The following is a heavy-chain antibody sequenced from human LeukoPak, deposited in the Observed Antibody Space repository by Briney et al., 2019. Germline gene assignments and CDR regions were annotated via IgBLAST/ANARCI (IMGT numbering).Heavy chain of an antibody. CDR2: IYYSGTT. Sequence: SETLSLTCTVSGASISSSYWSWIRQPPGKGLEWIGYIYYSGTTNYNPSLKSRLTISVDTSKNQFSLKLSSVTAADTAVYYCARRGYCSGGTCLTFDLWGQGTLVTVSS. D-gene: IGHD2-15*01. CDR3: ARRGYCSGGTCLTFDL. CDR1: GASISSSY. J-gene: IGHJ4*02. V-gene: IGHV4-59*08.